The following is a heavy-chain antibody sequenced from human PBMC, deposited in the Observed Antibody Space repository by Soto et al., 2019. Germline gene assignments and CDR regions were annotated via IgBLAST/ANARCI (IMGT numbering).Heavy chain of an antibody. CDR3: AHRLGGSSWNYGYFDH. V-gene: IGHV2-5*02. CDR2: IYWDNDQ. CDR1: GFSLSISGVG. D-gene: IGHD1-7*01. Sequence: SGPTLVNPTQTLTLTCTFSGFSLSISGVGVGWIRQPPGKALEFLVVIYWDNDQRYNPSLKSRLTISKDTSKNLVVLARSNMDPVDTPTYNCAHRLGGSSWNYGYFDHWGLGTPVTVSS. J-gene: IGHJ4*02.